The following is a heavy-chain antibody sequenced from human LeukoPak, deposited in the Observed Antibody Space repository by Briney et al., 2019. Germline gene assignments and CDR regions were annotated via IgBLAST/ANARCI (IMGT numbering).Heavy chain of an antibody. Sequence: GGSLRLSCAASGFTFNNYAMHWARQAPGKGLEWVAVISYDGSNKYYADSVKGRFTISRDNSKNTLYLQMNSLRAEDTAVYYCAKSKEVYDYVWGSYRQYYYYYGMDVWGQGTTVTVSS. CDR1: GFTFNNYA. J-gene: IGHJ6*02. CDR3: AKSKEVYDYVWGSYRQYYYYYGMDV. CDR2: ISYDGSNK. V-gene: IGHV3-30*18. D-gene: IGHD3-16*02.